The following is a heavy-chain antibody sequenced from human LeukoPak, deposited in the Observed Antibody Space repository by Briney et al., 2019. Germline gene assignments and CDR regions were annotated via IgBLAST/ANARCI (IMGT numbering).Heavy chain of an antibody. CDR2: IFYSGNT. Sequence: SSETLSLTCTVSGGSMRNYYWIWIRQPPGKGLEWLGYIFYSGNTNYNPSLKSRVTISVDTSKNQFSLKLTSVTAADTAVYYCARWNYYDIIRAFDIWGQGTMVTVSS. CDR3: ARWNYYDIIRAFDI. J-gene: IGHJ3*02. D-gene: IGHD3-22*01. CDR1: GGSMRNYY. V-gene: IGHV4-59*01.